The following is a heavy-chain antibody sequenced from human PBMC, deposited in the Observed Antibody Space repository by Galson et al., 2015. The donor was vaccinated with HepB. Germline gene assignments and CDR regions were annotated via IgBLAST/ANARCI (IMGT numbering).Heavy chain of an antibody. V-gene: IGHV4-30-4*07. Sequence: LSLTCAVSGYSISSGGYSWSWIRQPPGKGLEWIGYINYSGSTYYDPSLKSRVTISVDTSKNQFSLKLTPVTAADTAVYYCARAPTHGPQDYWGQGTLVTVSS. J-gene: IGHJ4*02. D-gene: IGHD1-1*01. CDR3: ARAPTHGPQDY. CDR2: INYSGST. CDR1: GYSISSGGYS.